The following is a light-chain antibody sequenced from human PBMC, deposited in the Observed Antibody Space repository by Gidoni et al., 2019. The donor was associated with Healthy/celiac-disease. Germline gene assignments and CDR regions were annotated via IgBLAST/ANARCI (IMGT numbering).Light chain of an antibody. CDR3: QAWDSSTRV. Sequence: SYELTQPPSVSGSPGQTASITCSGDKLGDKYASWYQQKPGQSPVLVIYQDSKRPSGIPERFSGSNSGNTATLTISGTQAMDEADYYCQAWDSSTRVFGGGTKLTVL. V-gene: IGLV3-1*01. CDR1: KLGDKY. J-gene: IGLJ3*02. CDR2: QDS.